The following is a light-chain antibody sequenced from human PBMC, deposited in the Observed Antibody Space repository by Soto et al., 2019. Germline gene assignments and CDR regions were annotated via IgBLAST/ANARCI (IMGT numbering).Light chain of an antibody. Sequence: ESMLTQSPATLSLSRGERATLCCRASQSVSSYLAWYQQKPGQAPRLLIYDASNRATGIPARFSGSGSGTDFTLTISRLEPEDFAVYYCQQYGSSLTFGQGTKVDI. CDR3: QQYGSSLT. CDR1: QSVSSY. J-gene: IGKJ1*01. V-gene: IGKV3-20*01. CDR2: DAS.